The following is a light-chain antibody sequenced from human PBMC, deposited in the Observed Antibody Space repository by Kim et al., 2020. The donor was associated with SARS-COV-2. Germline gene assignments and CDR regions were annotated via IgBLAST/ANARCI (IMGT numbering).Light chain of an antibody. CDR3: FLSYSGARV. V-gene: IGLV7-46*01. CDR2: DTS. Sequence: QAVVTQEPSLTVSPGGTVTLTCGSSTGAVTNGHYPYWFQQKSGQAPRTLIYDTSNKHSWTPARFSGSLLGGKAALTLSSAQPEDEADYYCFLSYSGARVFGGGTQLTVL. CDR1: TGAVTNGHY. J-gene: IGLJ3*02.